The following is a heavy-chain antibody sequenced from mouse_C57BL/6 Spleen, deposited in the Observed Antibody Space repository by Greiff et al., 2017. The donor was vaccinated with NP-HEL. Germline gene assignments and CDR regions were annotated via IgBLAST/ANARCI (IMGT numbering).Heavy chain of an antibody. CDR2: INYDGSST. V-gene: IGHV5-16*01. Sequence: VQLKESEGGLVQPGSSMKLSCTASGFTFSDYYMAWVRQVPEKGLEWVANINYDGSSTYYLDSLKSRFIISRDNAKNILYLQMSSLKSEDTATYYCARNYGRATGYFDYWGQGTTLTVSS. J-gene: IGHJ2*01. CDR1: GFTFSDYY. CDR3: ARNYGRATGYFDY. D-gene: IGHD1-1*01.